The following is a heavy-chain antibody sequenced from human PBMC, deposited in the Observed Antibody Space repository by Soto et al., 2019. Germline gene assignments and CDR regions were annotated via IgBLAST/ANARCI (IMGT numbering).Heavy chain of an antibody. V-gene: IGHV3-30*18. CDR2: ISYDGSNK. CDR3: AKDSYYDSSGYSTFDY. J-gene: IGHJ4*02. D-gene: IGHD3-22*01. CDR1: GFTFSSYG. Sequence: GGSLRLSCAASGFTFSSYGMHWVRQAPGKGLEWVAVISYDGSNKYYADSVKGRFTISRDNSKNTLYLQMNSLRAEDTAVYYCAKDSYYDSSGYSTFDYWGQGTLVTVYS.